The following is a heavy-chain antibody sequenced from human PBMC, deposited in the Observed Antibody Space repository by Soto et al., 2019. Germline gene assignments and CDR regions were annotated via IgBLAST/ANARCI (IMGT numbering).Heavy chain of an antibody. Sequence: QVQLVQSGAEVKKPGASVKVSCKASGYTFNFYGITWVRQAPGQGLEWMGWISGFNGNTNYAADLPGRVTMTTDPSTSTAYMELRGLGTDDTAVYYCARIGVSYGHGSPDFDSWGQGTLVTVSS. J-gene: IGHJ4*02. CDR3: ARIGVSYGHGSPDFDS. D-gene: IGHD4-17*01. CDR2: ISGFNGNT. V-gene: IGHV1-18*01. CDR1: GYTFNFYG.